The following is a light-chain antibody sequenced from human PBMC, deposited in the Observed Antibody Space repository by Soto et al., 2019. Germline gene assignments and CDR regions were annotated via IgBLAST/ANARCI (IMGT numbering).Light chain of an antibody. V-gene: IGLV4-69*01. CDR3: QTWGTGMV. Sequence: QSVLTQSPSASASLGASVKLTCTLSSGHSSYAIAWHQQQPEKGPRYLMRLNSDGSHSKGDGIPDRFSGSSSGAERYLTSSSIQSEDEADYYWQTWGTGMVFGGGTKVTVL. J-gene: IGLJ3*02. CDR2: LNSDGSH. CDR1: SGHSSYA.